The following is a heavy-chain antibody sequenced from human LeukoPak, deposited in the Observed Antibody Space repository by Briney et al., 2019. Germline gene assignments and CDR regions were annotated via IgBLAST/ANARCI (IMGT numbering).Heavy chain of an antibody. J-gene: IGHJ4*02. V-gene: IGHV3-20*04. Sequence: GGSLRLSCAASGFTFDDYGMSWVRQAPGKGLEWVSGINWNGGSTGYADSVKGRFTISRDNAKNSLYLQMNSLRAEDTAVYYCARRLDSGYAVSFDYWGQGTLVTVSS. CDR3: ARRLDSGYAVSFDY. CDR1: GFTFDDYG. CDR2: INWNGGST. D-gene: IGHD5-12*01.